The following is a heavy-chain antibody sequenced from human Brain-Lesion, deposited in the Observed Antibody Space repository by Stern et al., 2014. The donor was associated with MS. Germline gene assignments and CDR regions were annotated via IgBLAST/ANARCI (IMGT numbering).Heavy chain of an antibody. J-gene: IGHJ4*02. V-gene: IGHV4-31*03. Sequence: VQLVESGPGLVKPSQTLSLTCTVSGGSISSGNYYLSWIRQHPGKGLEWLGSLYHSGSTYYNPPLKSRVTTSIDTSKNQFSLKLSSVTAADTAVYYCARGSREVLLPRFYFDYWGQGTLVTVSS. D-gene: IGHD3-3*01. CDR3: ARGSREVLLPRFYFDY. CDR1: GGSISSGNYY. CDR2: LYHSGST.